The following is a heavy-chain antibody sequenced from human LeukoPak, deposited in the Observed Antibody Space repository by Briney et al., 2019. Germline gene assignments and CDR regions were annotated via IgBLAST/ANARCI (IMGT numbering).Heavy chain of an antibody. J-gene: IGHJ6*03. CDR1: GGSISSGSYY. CDR3: ARVTTQYYDYYMDV. Sequence: SETLSLTCTVSGGSISSGSYYWSWLRQPAGTGLEWIGRIYTSGSTNYNPSLKTRVTISVDTSKNQFSLKLSSVTAADTAVYYCARVTTQYYDYYMDVWGKGTTVTISS. D-gene: IGHD4-11*01. CDR2: IYTSGST. V-gene: IGHV4-61*02.